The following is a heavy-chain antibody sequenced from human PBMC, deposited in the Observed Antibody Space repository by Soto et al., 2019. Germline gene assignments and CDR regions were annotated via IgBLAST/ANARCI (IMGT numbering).Heavy chain of an antibody. CDR1: GFIFSPYG. V-gene: IGHV3-23*01. D-gene: IGHD2-2*01. Sequence: PGGSLRLSCSASGFIFSPYGIHWVRQAPGKGLEWVSAISGSGGGTYYAESVKGRFTISRDNSKNTLYLQMNSLRAEDTAVYYCANFPIFDIVVVPAAIGSPDYWGQGTLVTVSS. CDR3: ANFPIFDIVVVPAAIGSPDY. J-gene: IGHJ4*02. CDR2: ISGSGGGT.